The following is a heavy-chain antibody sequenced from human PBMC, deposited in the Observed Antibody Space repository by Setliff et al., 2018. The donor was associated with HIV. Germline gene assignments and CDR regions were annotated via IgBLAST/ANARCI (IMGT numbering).Heavy chain of an antibody. Sequence: SETLSLTCTVSGGSISTHHWGWIRQPPGKGLEWIGSIHYSGSPFYSPSLKSPVTISVDTSKDQLSLNLNSVTAADTAVYFCARVLSSGYAGPFDSWGQGTLVTVPS. V-gene: IGHV4-39*07. CDR3: ARVLSSGYAGPFDS. CDR1: GGSISTHH. D-gene: IGHD3-22*01. J-gene: IGHJ5*01. CDR2: IHYSGSP.